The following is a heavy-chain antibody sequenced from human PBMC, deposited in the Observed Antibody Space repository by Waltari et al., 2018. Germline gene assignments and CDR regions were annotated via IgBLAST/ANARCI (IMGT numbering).Heavy chain of an antibody. CDR1: GFTCSRYG. V-gene: IGHV3-33*01. CDR3: ARENNVGSSPADV. D-gene: IGHD1-20*01. CDR2: VWDDESQK. J-gene: IGHJ6*02. Sequence: QVQLVESGGGVVQPGRSLRLSCAASGFTCSRYGMHWVRQAPGKGLEWVAVVWDDESQKYYADSLKGRFTISRDNSKNTLYLQMNSLRAEDTAVYYCARENNVGSSPADVWGQGTTVTVSS.